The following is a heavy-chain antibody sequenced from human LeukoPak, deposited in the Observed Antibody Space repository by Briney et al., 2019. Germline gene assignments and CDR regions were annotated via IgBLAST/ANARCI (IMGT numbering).Heavy chain of an antibody. CDR1: GGSISGYY. D-gene: IGHD5-18*01. V-gene: IGHV4-59*08. Sequence: SETLSLTCTVSGGSISGYYWSWIRQSPGKGLEWIGHIDYSGSTNYNPSLKSRVTMSVDTSNNQFSLKLSSVTAADTAVYFCASLRDLYSFFDLWGQGTLVTVSS. J-gene: IGHJ4*02. CDR3: ASLRDLYSFFDL. CDR2: IDYSGST.